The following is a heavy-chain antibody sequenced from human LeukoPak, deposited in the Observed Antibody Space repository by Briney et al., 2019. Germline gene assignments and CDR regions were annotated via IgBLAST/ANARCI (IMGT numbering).Heavy chain of an antibody. V-gene: IGHV3-23*01. D-gene: IGHD5-24*01. Sequence: PGGSLRLSCAASGFTFSSYAMSWVRQAPGKGLEWVSSISASGGSTYYADSVKGRFTISRDNSKNTLFLQMNSLRAEDTGVYYCASSIKRWLQNDYWGQGTLVTVSS. CDR1: GFTFSSYA. CDR2: ISASGGST. J-gene: IGHJ4*02. CDR3: ASSIKRWLQNDY.